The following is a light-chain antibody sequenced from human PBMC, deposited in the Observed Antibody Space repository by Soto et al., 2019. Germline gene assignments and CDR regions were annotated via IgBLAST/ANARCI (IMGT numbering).Light chain of an antibody. CDR2: KAS. CDR1: QSISSW. Sequence: DIQMTQSPSTLSASVGDRVTITCRASQSISSWLAWYQQKPGKAPKLLIYKASTLKSGVPSRFSGSGSGTEFTLTISSLQPDDFATYYCQQYNGYWTFGQGTKVEIK. J-gene: IGKJ1*01. CDR3: QQYNGYWT. V-gene: IGKV1-5*03.